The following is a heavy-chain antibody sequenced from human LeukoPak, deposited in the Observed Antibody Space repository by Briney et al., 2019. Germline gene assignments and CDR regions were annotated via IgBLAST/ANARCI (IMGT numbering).Heavy chain of an antibody. D-gene: IGHD5-18*01. CDR2: ISAYNGNT. CDR3: ARDSGYSYGNPRYFDY. J-gene: IGHJ4*02. CDR1: GYTFTSYG. Sequence: ASVKVSCKASGYTFTSYGISWVRQAPGQGLEWMGWISAYNGNTNYAQKLQGRVTITTDTSTSTAYMEMRSLRSDDTAVYYCARDSGYSYGNPRYFDYWGQGTLVTVSS. V-gene: IGHV1-18*01.